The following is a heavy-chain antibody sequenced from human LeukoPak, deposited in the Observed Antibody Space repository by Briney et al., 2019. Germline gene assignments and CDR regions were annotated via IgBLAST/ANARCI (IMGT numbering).Heavy chain of an antibody. CDR2: ISYDGSNK. V-gene: IGHV3-30*18. J-gene: IGHJ4*02. D-gene: IGHD3-22*01. CDR3: AKDLAGRDYYDSSGNDY. CDR1: GFTFSSYG. Sequence: GGSLRLSCAASGFTFSSYGMHWVRQAPGKGLEWVAVISYDGSNKYYADSVKGRFTISRDNSKNPLYLQMNSLRAEDTAVYYCAKDLAGRDYYDSSGNDYWGQGTLVTVSS.